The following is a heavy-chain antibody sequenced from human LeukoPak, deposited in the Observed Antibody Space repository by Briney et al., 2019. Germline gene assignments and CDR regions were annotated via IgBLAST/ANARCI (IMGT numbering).Heavy chain of an antibody. CDR3: ARTYDFGRGPPGDAFDN. CDR1: GFTFTIFG. D-gene: IGHD3-3*01. V-gene: IGHV3-48*01. J-gene: IGHJ3*02. CDR2: IDARSGIT. Sequence: GVSLRLSCAASGFTFTIFGLNWVRQAPGKGPEWVSYIDARSGITYYADSVQGRFTISRDDARESVFLQMDGLRVDDTAVYYCARTYDFGRGPPGDAFDNWGPGTWVIVSA.